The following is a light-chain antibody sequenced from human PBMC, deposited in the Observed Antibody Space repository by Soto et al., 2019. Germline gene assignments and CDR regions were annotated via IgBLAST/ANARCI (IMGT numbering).Light chain of an antibody. J-gene: IGLJ1*01. Sequence: QSALTQPASVSGSPGQSMTISCTGTSSDVGGYKYVSWYQHHPDKAPKLIISVVSNRPSGVSNRFSGSKSGNTASLTISGLQAEDEADYYCGSYTSSGTLYVFGTGTKLTVL. V-gene: IGLV2-14*01. CDR1: SSDVGGYKY. CDR2: VVS. CDR3: GSYTSSGTLYV.